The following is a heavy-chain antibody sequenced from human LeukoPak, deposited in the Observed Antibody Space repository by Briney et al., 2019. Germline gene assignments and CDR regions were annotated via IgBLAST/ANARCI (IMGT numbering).Heavy chain of an antibody. D-gene: IGHD2-21*01. CDR3: ARDGYSPKSRPKTYYFDY. V-gene: IGHV1-2*02. CDR1: GYTFTGYY. J-gene: IGHJ4*02. CDR2: INPHSGGT. Sequence: ASVKVSCKASGYTFTGYYMHWVRQAPGQGLEWMGWINPHSGGTNYAQKFQGRVTMTRNTSISTAYMELSRLRSDDTAVYYCARDGYSPKSRPKTYYFDYWGQGTLVTVSS.